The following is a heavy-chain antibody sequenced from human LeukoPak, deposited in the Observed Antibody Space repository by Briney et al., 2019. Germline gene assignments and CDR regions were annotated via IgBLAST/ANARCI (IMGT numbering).Heavy chain of an antibody. CDR3: ARQFYYDTSGSYYFDH. D-gene: IGHD3-22*01. Sequence: ASVKVSCKASGYTFTSYDINWVRRAPGQGLEWMGWISAYNGNTNYAKNFQGRVTVTTDTSTTTAYMELRSLRFDDTAVYYCARQFYYDTSGSYYFDHWGQGTLVTVSS. CDR1: GYTFTSYD. V-gene: IGHV1-18*01. CDR2: ISAYNGNT. J-gene: IGHJ4*02.